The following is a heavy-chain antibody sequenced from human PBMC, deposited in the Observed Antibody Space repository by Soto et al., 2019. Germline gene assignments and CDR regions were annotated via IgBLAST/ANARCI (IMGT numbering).Heavy chain of an antibody. Sequence: GASVKVSCKASGYTFTGYYMHWVRQAPGQGLEWMGWINPNSGGTNYAQKFQGRVTMTRDTSISTAYMELSRLRSDDTAVYYCARGGSGYSYGSPYYYYGMDVWGQGTTVTSP. V-gene: IGHV1-2*02. J-gene: IGHJ6*02. CDR3: ARGGSGYSYGSPYYYYGMDV. CDR2: INPNSGGT. CDR1: GYTFTGYY. D-gene: IGHD5-18*01.